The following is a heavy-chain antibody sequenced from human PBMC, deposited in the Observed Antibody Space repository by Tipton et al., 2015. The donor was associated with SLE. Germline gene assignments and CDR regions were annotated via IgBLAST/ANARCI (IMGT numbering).Heavy chain of an antibody. CDR2: ISAYNGNT. Sequence: QVQLVQSGAEVKKPGASVKVSCKASGYTFISYGISWVRQAPGQGLEWMGWISAYNGNTDYAQKFQGRVTMTTDTSTSTAYMELRSLRSDDTAVYYCRLTLTGYYEFDYWGQGTLVTVSS. J-gene: IGHJ4*02. D-gene: IGHD3-9*01. CDR3: RLTLTGYYEFDY. V-gene: IGHV1-18*01. CDR1: GYTFISYG.